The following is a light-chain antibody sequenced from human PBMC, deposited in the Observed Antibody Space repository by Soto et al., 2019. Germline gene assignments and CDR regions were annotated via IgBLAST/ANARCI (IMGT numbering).Light chain of an antibody. Sequence: DIQMTQPPSTLSASVGDRLTITCRASLPISNYLAWYQQKPGKIPNLLIYDASSLESGVPSRFSGSRSGTEFTLTISSLQLDDIATYYCQQYDTYWTFGQGTKVDIK. V-gene: IGKV1-5*01. J-gene: IGKJ1*01. CDR3: QQYDTYWT. CDR1: LPISNY. CDR2: DAS.